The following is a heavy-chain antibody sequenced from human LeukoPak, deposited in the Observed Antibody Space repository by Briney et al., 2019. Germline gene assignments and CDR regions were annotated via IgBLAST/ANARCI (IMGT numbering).Heavy chain of an antibody. V-gene: IGHV3-21*01. D-gene: IGHD6-19*01. Sequence: GGSLRLSCAASGFTFSSYGMSWVRQAPGKGLEWVSAISGSVISTYYADSVKGRFTMFRDNARNSLYLQMNSLRAEDTAVYYCVRDWLDHDAFDIWGQGTMVTVSS. CDR3: VRDWLDHDAFDI. CDR1: GFTFSSYG. J-gene: IGHJ3*02. CDR2: ISGSVIST.